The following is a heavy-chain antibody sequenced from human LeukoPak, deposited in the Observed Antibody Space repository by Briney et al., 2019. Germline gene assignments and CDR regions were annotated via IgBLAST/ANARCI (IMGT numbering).Heavy chain of an antibody. CDR2: IKQDGTEK. J-gene: IGHJ6*02. Sequence: PGGSLRLSCAASGFTFSNAWMSWVRQAPGKGLEWVANIKQDGTEKYYVDSVKGRFTISRDNAKNSLYLQMNSLRAEDTAVYYCARIRKAGYSYGSYYYYGMDVWGQGTTVTVSS. CDR1: GFTFSNAW. V-gene: IGHV3-7*04. CDR3: ARIRKAGYSYGSYYYYGMDV. D-gene: IGHD5-18*01.